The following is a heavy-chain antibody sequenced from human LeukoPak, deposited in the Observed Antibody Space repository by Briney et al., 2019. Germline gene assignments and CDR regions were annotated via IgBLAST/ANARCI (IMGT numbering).Heavy chain of an antibody. CDR3: ARDVEYIVPWYFDL. Sequence: GSLRLSCAASGFTFNNYAMGWVRQAPGKGLEWVSAISGSAESTYYADSVKGRFTISRDNSENTLYLQMNSLRAEDTAVYYCARDVEYIVPWYFDLWGRGTLVTVSS. J-gene: IGHJ2*01. D-gene: IGHD6-6*01. CDR1: GFTFNNYA. CDR2: ISGSAEST. V-gene: IGHV3-23*01.